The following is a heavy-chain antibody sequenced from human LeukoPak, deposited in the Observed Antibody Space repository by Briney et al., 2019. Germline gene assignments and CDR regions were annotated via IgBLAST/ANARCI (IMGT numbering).Heavy chain of an antibody. CDR2: IYYSGST. J-gene: IGHJ3*02. Sequence: SETLSLTCTVSGDSISSRSGFWGWNRQPPGKGLEWIGYIYYSGSTNYNPSLKSRVTISVDTSKNQFSLKLSSVTAADTAVYYCASSGTPSYSAFDIWGQGTMVTVSS. V-gene: IGHV4-61*05. CDR1: GDSISSRSGF. D-gene: IGHD1-1*01. CDR3: ASSGTPSYSAFDI.